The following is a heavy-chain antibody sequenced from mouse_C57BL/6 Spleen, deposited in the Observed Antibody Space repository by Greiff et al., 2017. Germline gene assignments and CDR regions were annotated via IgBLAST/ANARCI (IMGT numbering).Heavy chain of an antibody. Sequence: VQLQQSGAELVKPGASVKLSCTASGYTFSSYWMHWVQQRPGKGLEWIGQIYPGDGDTNYNGKLKGKATLTGDKSSSTAYMQLSSLTSEDTAVYYCARGGNDIDYWGQGTTLTVSS. J-gene: IGHJ2*01. CDR3: ARGGNDIDY. V-gene: IGHV1-80*01. D-gene: IGHD2-2*01. CDR1: GYTFSSYW. CDR2: IYPGDGDT.